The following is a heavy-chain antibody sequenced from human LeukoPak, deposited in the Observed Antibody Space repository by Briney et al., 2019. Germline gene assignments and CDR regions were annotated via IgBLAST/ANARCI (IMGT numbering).Heavy chain of an antibody. CDR3: AREPAANSDFDY. J-gene: IGHJ4*02. CDR1: GFTFSSYV. D-gene: IGHD1-1*01. V-gene: IGHV3-30-3*01. CDR2: ISYDGSNK. Sequence: QTGGFLRLSCAASGFTFSSYVMHWVRQAPGKGLEWAAVISYDGSNKYYTDSVKGRFTISRDNSKNTLHLQMNSLRAEDTAVYYCAREPAANSDFDYWGQGTLVTVSS.